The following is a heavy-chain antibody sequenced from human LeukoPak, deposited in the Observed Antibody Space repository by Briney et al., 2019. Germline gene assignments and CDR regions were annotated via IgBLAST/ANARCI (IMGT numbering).Heavy chain of an antibody. J-gene: IGHJ4*02. CDR3: AREFAASGSRYLDY. CDR1: GGSFSGYY. D-gene: IGHD3-10*01. CDR2: INHSGST. V-gene: IGHV4-34*01. Sequence: SETLSLTCAVYGGSFSGYYWSWIRQPPGKGLEWIGEINHSGSTNYNPSLKSRVTISVDTSKNQFSLKLSSVTAADTAVYYCAREFAASGSRYLDYWGQGTLVTVSA.